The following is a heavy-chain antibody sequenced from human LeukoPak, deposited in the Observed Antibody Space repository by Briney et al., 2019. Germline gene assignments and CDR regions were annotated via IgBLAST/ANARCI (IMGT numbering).Heavy chain of an antibody. CDR2: IIPIFGTA. CDR3: ARTLRTNYGFWSGTIDY. J-gene: IGHJ4*02. CDR1: GGTFSSYA. V-gene: IGHV1-69*13. D-gene: IGHD3-3*01. Sequence: SVKVSCKASGGTFSSYAISWVRQAPGQGLEWMGGIIPIFGTANYAQKFQGRVTITADESTSTAYMELSSLRSEDTAVYYCARTLRTNYGFWSGTIDYWGQGTLVTVSS.